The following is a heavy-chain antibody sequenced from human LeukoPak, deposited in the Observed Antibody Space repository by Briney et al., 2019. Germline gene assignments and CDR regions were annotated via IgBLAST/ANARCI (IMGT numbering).Heavy chain of an antibody. CDR3: AKADENYYYYYYLDV. CDR2: ISSDGNLK. J-gene: IGHJ6*03. Sequence: GGSLRLSCAASGFTFSSYAMHWVRQAPGKGLEWLAVISSDGNLKYYADCAKGRFTLSRDNSQNTLYLQMNSLRSEDTAVYYCAKADENYYYYYYLDVWGKGTTVTVSS. V-gene: IGHV3-30*04. CDR1: GFTFSSYA.